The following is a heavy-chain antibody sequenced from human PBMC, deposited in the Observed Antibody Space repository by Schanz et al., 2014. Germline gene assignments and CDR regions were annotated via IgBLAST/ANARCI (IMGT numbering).Heavy chain of an antibody. V-gene: IGHV3-23*01. Sequence: SCAASVFTFSNYAMSWVRQAPVKGLEWVSVISGSGDTTFSADSVKGRFTISRDNAKNSLYLQMNRMRDEDAAVYYCARFSPVGGHYRESDDWGQG. D-gene: IGHD3-22*01. CDR3: ARFSPVGGHYRESDD. CDR1: VFTFSNYA. J-gene: IGHJ4*02. CDR2: ISGSGDTT.